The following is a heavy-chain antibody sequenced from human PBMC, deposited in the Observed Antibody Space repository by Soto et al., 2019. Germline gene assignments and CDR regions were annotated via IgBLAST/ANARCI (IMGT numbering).Heavy chain of an antibody. V-gene: IGHV3-23*01. J-gene: IGHJ1*01. CDR2: ISGSGGST. Sequence: EVQLLESGGGLVQPGGSLRLSCAASGFTFSSYAMSWVRQAPGKGLEWVSAISGSGGSTYYADSVKGRFTISRDNSKNTLYLQMNSLRAEDTAVYYCAKDISSSWYAPWDFQHWGQGTLVTVSS. D-gene: IGHD6-13*01. CDR3: AKDISSSWYAPWDFQH. CDR1: GFTFSSYA.